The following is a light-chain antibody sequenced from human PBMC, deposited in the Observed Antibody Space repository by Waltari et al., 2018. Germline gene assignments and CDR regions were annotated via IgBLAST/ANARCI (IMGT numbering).Light chain of an antibody. CDR1: SNNVGNQG. Sequence: QAGLTQPPSVSKGLRQTATLPCTGDSNNVGNQGAAWRQQHQGHPPKLLSYRNNNRPSGISERFSASRSGNAASLTITGLQPEDEADYYCSAWDGSRSAHVFGTGTKVTVL. J-gene: IGLJ1*01. CDR2: RNN. V-gene: IGLV10-54*04. CDR3: SAWDGSRSAHV.